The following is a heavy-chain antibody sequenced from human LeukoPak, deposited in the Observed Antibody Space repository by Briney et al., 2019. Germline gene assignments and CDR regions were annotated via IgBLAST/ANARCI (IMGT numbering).Heavy chain of an antibody. V-gene: IGHV3-30*04. CDR1: GFTFTSYA. CDR3: AKDLESTVTYYYYGMDV. Sequence: GGSLRLSCTASGFTFTSYAMHWVRQAPGKGLEWVAVISYDASNKYYADSVKGRFTISRDNSKNTLYLQMNSLRAEDTAVYYCAKDLESTVTYYYYGMDVWGQGTTVTVSS. CDR2: ISYDASNK. J-gene: IGHJ6*02. D-gene: IGHD4-17*01.